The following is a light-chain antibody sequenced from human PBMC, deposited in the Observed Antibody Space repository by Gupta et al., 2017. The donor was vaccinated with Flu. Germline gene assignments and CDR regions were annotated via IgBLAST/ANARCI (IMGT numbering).Light chain of an antibody. CDR2: EVS. Sequence: QSALTQPPSASGSPGQSVTISCTGTSSDVGNSKYVSWYQQHPGKVPKVVIYEVSKRPSGVPGRFSASNSGNTAYLTVSGLQADDEADYYCSSYAVSSDTYVFGTGTQVTVL. CDR1: SSDVGNSKY. V-gene: IGLV2-8*01. CDR3: SSYAVSSDTYV. J-gene: IGLJ1*01.